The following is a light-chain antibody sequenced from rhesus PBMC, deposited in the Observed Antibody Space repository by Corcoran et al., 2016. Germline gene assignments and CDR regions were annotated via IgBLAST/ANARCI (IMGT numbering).Light chain of an antibody. CDR3: QQYNSLPLT. Sequence: DIQMTQSPSSVSASVGDRVTITCRASQDISHYLAWYQPKPGKAPKLLIYFAITLKSGVPSRFSGSGSGTEFTLTISSLQPEDFATYSCQQYNSLPLTFGGGTKVEIK. V-gene: IGKV1-25*02. J-gene: IGKJ4*01. CDR1: QDISHY. CDR2: FAI.